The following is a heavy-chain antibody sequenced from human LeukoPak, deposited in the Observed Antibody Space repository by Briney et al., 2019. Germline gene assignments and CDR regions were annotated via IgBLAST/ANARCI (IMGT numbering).Heavy chain of an antibody. CDR1: GFTVSSNY. CDR3: ASSAVAGTPFDY. J-gene: IGHJ4*02. D-gene: IGHD6-19*01. CDR2: IYSGGST. Sequence: GGSLRLSCAASGFTVSSNYMSWVRQAPGKGLEWVSVIYSGGSTYYADSVKGRFTISRDNSKNTLYLQMNSLRAEDTAVYYCASSAVAGTPFDYGGQGPLVTFSP. V-gene: IGHV3-53*05.